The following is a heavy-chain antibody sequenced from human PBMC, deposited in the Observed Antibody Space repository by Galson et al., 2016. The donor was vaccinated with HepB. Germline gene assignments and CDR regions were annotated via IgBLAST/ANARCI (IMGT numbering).Heavy chain of an antibody. Sequence: SVKVSCKASTYIFSTYGITWMRQAPGQRLEWMGWISANSGNTKYAEKFQGRVTMTTDTPTGTAYMDLRSLRSDDPAVYSCAVGAEKATTLDYWGQGTLVTVAS. D-gene: IGHD5-24*01. J-gene: IGHJ4*02. V-gene: IGHV1-18*01. CDR3: AVGAEKATTLDY. CDR2: ISANSGNT. CDR1: TYIFSTYG.